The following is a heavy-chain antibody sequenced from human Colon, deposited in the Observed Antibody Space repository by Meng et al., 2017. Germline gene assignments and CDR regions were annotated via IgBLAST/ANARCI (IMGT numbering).Heavy chain of an antibody. V-gene: IGHV6-1*01. CDR1: GDSVSSNSAA. J-gene: IGHJ4*02. Sequence: QTQLDLSGPGLAKPSHPLSLTCAISGDSVSSNSAAWNWIRQSPSRGLEWLGRTYYRSKYYNDYALSVKSRITINPDTSKNQFSLQLNSVTPEDTAIYYCARDWGDVRGGFDFWGQGTLVTVSS. CDR3: ARDWGDVRGGFDF. CDR2: TYYRSKYYN. D-gene: IGHD3-10*02.